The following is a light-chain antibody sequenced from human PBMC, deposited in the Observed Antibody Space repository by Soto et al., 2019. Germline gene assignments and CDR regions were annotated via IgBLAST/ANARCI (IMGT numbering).Light chain of an antibody. CDR2: AAS. CDR1: QSISNY. CDR3: QQSYRAPLT. Sequence: DIQMTQSPSSLSASVGDRVTITCRASQSISNYLNWYQQKPGKASKFLIYAASNLQSGVPSRFSGSGSGTDFTLTISSLQPEDFATYYCQQSYRAPLTFGGGTKVEIK. V-gene: IGKV1-39*01. J-gene: IGKJ4*01.